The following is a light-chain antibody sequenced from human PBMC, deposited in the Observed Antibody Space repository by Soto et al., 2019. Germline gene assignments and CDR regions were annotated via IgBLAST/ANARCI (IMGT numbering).Light chain of an antibody. V-gene: IGLV7-43*01. CDR3: ALLYRGSWV. Sequence: QAVVTQEPSLTVSPGGTVTLTCALTTGAVTSDYYPNWFQRKPGQAHRTLIYKTSNKHSWTPARFSGSLLGGKAALTLSGVQPEDEAHYYCALLYRGSWVFGGGTKLTVL. J-gene: IGLJ3*02. CDR1: TGAVTSDYY. CDR2: KTS.